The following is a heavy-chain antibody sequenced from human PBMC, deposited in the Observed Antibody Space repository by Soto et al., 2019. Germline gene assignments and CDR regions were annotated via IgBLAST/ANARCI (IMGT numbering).Heavy chain of an antibody. J-gene: IGHJ5*02. Sequence: SETLSLTCTVSGGSISSSSYYWGWIRQPPGKGLEWIGSIYYSGSTYYNPSLKSRVTISVDTSKNQFSLKLSSVTAADTAVYYCARSADYYDSSGLFDPWGQGTLVTVSS. V-gene: IGHV4-39*01. CDR1: GGSISSSSYY. CDR3: ARSADYYDSSGLFDP. D-gene: IGHD3-22*01. CDR2: IYYSGST.